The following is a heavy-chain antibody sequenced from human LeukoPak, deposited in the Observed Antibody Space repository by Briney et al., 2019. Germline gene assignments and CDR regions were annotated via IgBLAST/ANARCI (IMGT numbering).Heavy chain of an antibody. J-gene: IGHJ4*02. Sequence: ASVKVSCKASGGTFSSYAISWMRQAPGQGLEWMGWINPNSGGTNYAQKFQGRVTMTRDTSISTAYMELSRLRSDDTAVYYCARVSFFLSSSSDDYWARGPWSPSPQ. CDR1: GGTFSSYA. V-gene: IGHV1-2*02. CDR2: INPNSGGT. CDR3: ARVSFFLSSSSDDY. D-gene: IGHD6-13*01.